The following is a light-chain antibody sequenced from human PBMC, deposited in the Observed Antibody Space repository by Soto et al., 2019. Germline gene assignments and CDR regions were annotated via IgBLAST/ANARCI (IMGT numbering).Light chain of an antibody. CDR1: SEQHSAYA. CDR3: QTWGTGIQVV. Sequence: QPVLTQSPSASASLGASVRLTCTLNSEQHSAYAIAWHQQQPEKGPRYLMKLNSDGTHSKGDGIPDRFSGSSSGAERYLTISSLQSEDEADYYCQTWGTGIQVVFGGGTQLTVL. CDR2: LNSDGTH. V-gene: IGLV4-69*01. J-gene: IGLJ2*01.